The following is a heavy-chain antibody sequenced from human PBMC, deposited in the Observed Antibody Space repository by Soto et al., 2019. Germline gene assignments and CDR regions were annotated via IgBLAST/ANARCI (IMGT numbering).Heavy chain of an antibody. V-gene: IGHV4-34*01. CDR3: ARGLIDGGSFFVRDYYYGMAV. CDR1: CGSCSGYY. CDR2: INHSGST. Sequence: QVQLQQWGAGLLKPSETLSLTCAVSCGSCSGYYGIWIRKPPGKGLELIGDINHSGSTNYTPSLKSRVTRSVDTSKNQFTLKLSSVTAADTAVYYGARGLIDGGSFFVRDYYYGMAVWGQGTTVTVSS. D-gene: IGHD1-26*01. J-gene: IGHJ6*02.